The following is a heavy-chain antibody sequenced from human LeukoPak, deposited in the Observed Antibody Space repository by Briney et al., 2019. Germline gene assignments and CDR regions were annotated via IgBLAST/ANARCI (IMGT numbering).Heavy chain of an antibody. CDR3: ARRTVRYCSSTSCYSYAIDY. V-gene: IGHV4-34*01. D-gene: IGHD2-2*01. Sequence: SETLSLTCAVYGGSFSGYYWSWFRQPPGKGLEWIGEINHSGSTNYNPSLKSRVTISVDTSKNQFSLKLSSVTAADTAVYYCARRTVRYCSSTSCYSYAIDYWGQGTLVTVSS. J-gene: IGHJ4*02. CDR1: GGSFSGYY. CDR2: INHSGST.